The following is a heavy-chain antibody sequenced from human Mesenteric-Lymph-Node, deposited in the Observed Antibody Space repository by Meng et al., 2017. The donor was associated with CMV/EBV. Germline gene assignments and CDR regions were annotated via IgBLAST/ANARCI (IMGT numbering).Heavy chain of an antibody. D-gene: IGHD4-17*01. J-gene: IGHJ6*02. V-gene: IGHV4-34*01. CDR2: VDHSGST. CDR3: ARLKETVTTFKRFYYGMDV. CDR1: GASFSDDY. Sequence: SCAVYGASFSDDYWSWVRQPPGKGLDYIGEVDHSGSTVYNPSLKGRVTISIDTSKNQFSLKLTALTAADTAVYYCARLKETVTTFKRFYYGMDVWGQGTTVTVSS.